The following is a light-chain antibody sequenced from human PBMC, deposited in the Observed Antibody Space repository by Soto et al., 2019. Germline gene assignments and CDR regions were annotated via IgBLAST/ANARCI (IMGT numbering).Light chain of an antibody. J-gene: IGKJ4*01. V-gene: IGKV3-11*01. CDR2: DAS. CDR3: QQRSNWPQLT. CDR1: QSVSSF. Sequence: EIVLTQSPATLSLSPGERATLSCRASQSVSSFLAWFRQKPGQAPRLLIYDASNRATGIPARFSGSGSGTDFTLTISSLEPEDFAVYYCQQRSNWPQLTFGGGTKVEIE.